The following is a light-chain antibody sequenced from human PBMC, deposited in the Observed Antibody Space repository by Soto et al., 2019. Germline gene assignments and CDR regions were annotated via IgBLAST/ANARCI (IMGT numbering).Light chain of an antibody. J-gene: IGLJ1*01. Sequence: QTVVTQPPSVSGAPGQRVTISCSGSSSNLGAGYDVQWYQQFPGTAPKLLIYANSARPSGVPDRFSGSKSGTSASLAITGLQAEDEADYYCQSYDSSLIVSKVFGTGTKLTVL. CDR2: ANS. CDR1: SSNLGAGYD. V-gene: IGLV1-40*01. CDR3: QSYDSSLIVSKV.